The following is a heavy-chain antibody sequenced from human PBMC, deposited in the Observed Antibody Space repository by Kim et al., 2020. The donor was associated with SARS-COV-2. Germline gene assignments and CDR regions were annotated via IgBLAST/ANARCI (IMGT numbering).Heavy chain of an antibody. CDR3: ARDLLKDYGGAYYYYYGMDV. Sequence: ASVKVSCKASGYTFTSYAMHWVRQAPGQRLEWMGGINAGNGNTKYSQKFQGRVTITRDTSASTAYMELSSLRSEDTAVYYCARDLLKDYGGAYYYYYGMDVWGQGTTVTVSS. D-gene: IGHD4-17*01. V-gene: IGHV1-3*01. CDR1: GYTFTSYA. CDR2: INAGNGNT. J-gene: IGHJ6*02.